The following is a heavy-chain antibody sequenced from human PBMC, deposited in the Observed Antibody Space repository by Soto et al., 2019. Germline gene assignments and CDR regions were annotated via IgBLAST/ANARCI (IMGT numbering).Heavy chain of an antibody. CDR1: GFTFGDYG. J-gene: IGHJ4*02. Sequence: SLRLSCAASGFTFGDYGIHWVRQAPGKGLEWLALISFDGTEQHYADSVKGRFTISRDNSKNTLYLQMNSLRVDDTAVYYCTISLTYSFDYWGQGTLVTVSS. D-gene: IGHD2-21*02. V-gene: IGHV3-30*03. CDR3: TISLTYSFDY. CDR2: ISFDGTEQ.